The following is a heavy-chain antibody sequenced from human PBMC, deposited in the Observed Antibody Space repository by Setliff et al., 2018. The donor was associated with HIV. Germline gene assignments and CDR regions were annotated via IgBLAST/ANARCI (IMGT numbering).Heavy chain of an antibody. CDR1: GYTFSSHG. CDR3: ARYASYTSDWREAFDI. J-gene: IGHJ3*02. V-gene: IGHV1-18*01. D-gene: IGHD6-19*01. Sequence: ASVKVSCKAPGYTFSSHGITWVRQVPGQGLEWMGWISDYTGNTNYAQKSQARVTMTIDSSTTTAYMELRSLRADDTALYYCARYASYTSDWREAFDIWGQGTMVTVS. CDR2: ISDYTGNT.